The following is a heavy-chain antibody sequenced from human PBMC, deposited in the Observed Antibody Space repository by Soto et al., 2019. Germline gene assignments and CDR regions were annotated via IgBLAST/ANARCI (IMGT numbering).Heavy chain of an antibody. D-gene: IGHD5-12*01. CDR3: ARDGRDGYNGFDY. J-gene: IGHJ4*02. Sequence: TLSLTCTFSGGSISIGGYYWSWIRQHPGKGLEWIGYIYYSGSTYYNPSLKSRVTISVDTSKNQFSLKLSSVTAADTAVYYCARDGRDGYNGFDYWGQGTLVTVSS. V-gene: IGHV4-31*03. CDR1: GGSISIGGYY. CDR2: IYYSGST.